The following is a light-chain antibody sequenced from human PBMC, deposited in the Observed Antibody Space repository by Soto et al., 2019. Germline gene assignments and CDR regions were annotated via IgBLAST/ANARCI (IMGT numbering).Light chain of an antibody. CDR3: QKYTRAPFT. J-gene: IGKJ3*01. Sequence: DIQMTQSPSSLSASVGDRVTITCRASQGIDPYLAWYQQKPGQVPKLLIYAASTLQSGVQPRFSGSGSGTDFTLTTSSQQPEDVATYFYQKYTRAPFTFGPGTKVDIK. V-gene: IGKV1-27*01. CDR2: AAS. CDR1: QGIDPY.